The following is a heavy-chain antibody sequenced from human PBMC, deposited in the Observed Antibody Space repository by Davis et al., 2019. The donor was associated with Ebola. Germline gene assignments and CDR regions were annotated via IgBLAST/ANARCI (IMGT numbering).Heavy chain of an antibody. D-gene: IGHD2-15*01. CDR2: LLYRGRT. J-gene: IGHJ5*02. CDR3: SRHVVGRVAGGSIDP. CDR1: GYSISSGYY. Sequence: SETLSLTCTVSGYSISSGYYWGWIRQPPGKGLEWIGSLLYRGRTLYNPSLESRVTISLDVSTKKFSLKLSSVTAADTAVYYCSRHVVGRVAGGSIDPWGQGTLVTVSS. V-gene: IGHV4-38-2*02.